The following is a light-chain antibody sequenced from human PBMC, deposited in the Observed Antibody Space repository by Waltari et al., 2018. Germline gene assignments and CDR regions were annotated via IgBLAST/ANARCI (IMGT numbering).Light chain of an antibody. CDR3: QQYTAYALT. J-gene: IGKJ4*01. CDR1: QSIGSY. V-gene: IGKV1-5*03. CDR2: KSS. Sequence: DIQMTQSPSTLSASVGDRVTITCRASQSIGSYLAWYQQKPGKAPNLLIYKSSSLQSGVPSRFSGSGSVTEFTLTISSLQPDDFATYYCQQYTAYALTFGGGTKVEIQ.